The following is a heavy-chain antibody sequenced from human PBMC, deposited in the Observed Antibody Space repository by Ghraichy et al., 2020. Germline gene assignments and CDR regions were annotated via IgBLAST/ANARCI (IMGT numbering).Heavy chain of an antibody. D-gene: IGHD4-17*01. J-gene: IGHJ4*02. CDR1: GGSISNYY. CDR3: ARPTVTRNYFDF. CDR2: IYYSGST. Sequence: ETLSLTCTVSGGSISNYYWSWIRQPPGKGLEWIGYIYYSGSTNYNPSLQSRVTISIDTSKSRFSLRLSSVTAADTAVYYCARPTVTRNYFDFWGQGILVSVSS. V-gene: IGHV4-59*12.